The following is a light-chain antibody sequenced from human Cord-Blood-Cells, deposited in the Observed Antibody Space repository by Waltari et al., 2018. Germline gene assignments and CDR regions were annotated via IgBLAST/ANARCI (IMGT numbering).Light chain of an antibody. J-gene: IGLJ1*01. Sequence: QSALTQPASVSGSPGQPITISCTGPSSDVGGYNYVSWYQQHQGNAPKRIIYDVSNRPSGVSNRFSGSKSGNTASLTISGLQAEDEADYYCSSYTSSSTYVFGTGTKVTVL. CDR1: SSDVGGYNY. V-gene: IGLV2-14*03. CDR2: DVS. CDR3: SSYTSSSTYV.